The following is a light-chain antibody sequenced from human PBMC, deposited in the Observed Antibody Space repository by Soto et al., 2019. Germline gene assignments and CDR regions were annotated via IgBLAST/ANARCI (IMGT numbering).Light chain of an antibody. J-gene: IGKJ1*01. CDR1: QGISSY. Sequence: AIQLTQSPCALSASVGDSVTITCRASQGISSYLGWYQQKPGKAPNLLIYAASILQSGVPLRFSGSGSGTNFTLSITSLQPEDSASYYCLQDYGYPWTFGQVTKVDIK. CDR2: AAS. V-gene: IGKV1-6*01. CDR3: LQDYGYPWT.